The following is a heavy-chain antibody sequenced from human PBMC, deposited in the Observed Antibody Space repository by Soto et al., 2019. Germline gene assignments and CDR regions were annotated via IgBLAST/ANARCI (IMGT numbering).Heavy chain of an antibody. Sequence: SETLSLTCTVSGGSISSYYWSWIRQPPGKGLEWIGNIFDSGSTNYNPSLKSRVTISVDTSKNQFSLKFSSVTAADTAVYYCAREGYNFGPFDYWGQGALVTVSS. V-gene: IGHV4-59*01. D-gene: IGHD5-18*01. CDR2: IFDSGST. J-gene: IGHJ4*02. CDR3: AREGYNFGPFDY. CDR1: GGSISSYY.